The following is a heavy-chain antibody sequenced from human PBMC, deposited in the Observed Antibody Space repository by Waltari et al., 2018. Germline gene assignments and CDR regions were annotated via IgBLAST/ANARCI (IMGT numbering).Heavy chain of an antibody. CDR3: ASLFYYDRPY. J-gene: IGHJ4*02. CDR1: GGSISSSSYY. CDR2: IYYSGST. V-gene: IGHV4-39*01. Sequence: QLQLQESGPGLVKPSATLSLTCTVSGGSISSSSYYWGWIRQPPGKGLEWIGSIYYSGSTYYSPSLKSRVTISVDTSKNQFSLKLSSVTAADTAVYYCASLFYYDRPYWGQGTLVTVSS. D-gene: IGHD3-16*01.